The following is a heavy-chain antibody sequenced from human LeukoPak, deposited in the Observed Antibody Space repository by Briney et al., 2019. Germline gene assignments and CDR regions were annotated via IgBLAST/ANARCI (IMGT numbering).Heavy chain of an antibody. J-gene: IGHJ4*02. CDR3: ARPPTVYCSSTSCPTGY. D-gene: IGHD2-2*01. V-gene: IGHV3-7*01. CDR1: GFTFNKFW. Sequence: GGSLRLSCAASGFTFNKFWMTWVRQAPGKGLEWVADIKEDGSDKHYLDSVKGRFTISRDNAKNSLYLQMNSLRAEDTAVYYCARPPTVYCSSTSCPTGYWGQGTLVTVSS. CDR2: IKEDGSDK.